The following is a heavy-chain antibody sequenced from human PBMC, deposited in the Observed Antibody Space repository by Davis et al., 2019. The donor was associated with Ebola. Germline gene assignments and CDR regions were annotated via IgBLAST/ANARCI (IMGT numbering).Heavy chain of an antibody. V-gene: IGHV3-21*01. D-gene: IGHD3-22*01. CDR2: ISNSGRYI. J-gene: IGHJ4*02. CDR3: AKDYYDSSLFYPNIYDY. CDR1: GFTFSSYT. Sequence: GESLKISCVASGFTFSSYTMNWVRQAPGKGLEWVSSISNSGRYIYYADSVKGRFIISRDNAKSSLYLQMNSLRAEDTAVYYCAKDYYDSSLFYPNIYDYWGQGSLVTVSS.